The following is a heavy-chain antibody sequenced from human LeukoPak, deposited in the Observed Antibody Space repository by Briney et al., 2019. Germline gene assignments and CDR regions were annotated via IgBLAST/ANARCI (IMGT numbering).Heavy chain of an antibody. V-gene: IGHV3-7*03. J-gene: IGHJ4*02. Sequence: GGSLRLSCAASGFSFSSYWMSWVRQAPGKGLEWVANIKQDGSERYFMDSVKGRFTISRDNARNSLYLQINSLGVDDTAVYYCARATPHFDYWGQGTLLTVSS. CDR1: GFSFSSYW. CDR3: ARATPHFDY. CDR2: IKQDGSER.